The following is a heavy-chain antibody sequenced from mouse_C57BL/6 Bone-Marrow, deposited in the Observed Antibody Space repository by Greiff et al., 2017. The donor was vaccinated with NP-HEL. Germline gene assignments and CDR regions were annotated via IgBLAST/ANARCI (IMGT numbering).Heavy chain of an antibody. Sequence: QVQLQQSGTELVKPGASVKLSCKASGYTFTSYWMHWVKQRPGQGLEWIGNINPSNGGTNYNEKFKSKATLTVDKSSSTAYMQLSSLTSEDSAVYYCAREGGDGYYWFAYWGQGTLVTVSA. CDR2: INPSNGGT. J-gene: IGHJ3*01. CDR3: AREGGDGYYWFAY. CDR1: GYTFTSYW. D-gene: IGHD2-3*01. V-gene: IGHV1-53*01.